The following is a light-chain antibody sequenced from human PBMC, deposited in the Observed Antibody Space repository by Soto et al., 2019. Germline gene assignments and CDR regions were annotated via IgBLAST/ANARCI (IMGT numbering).Light chain of an antibody. CDR1: QSVSSY. J-gene: IGKJ5*01. Sequence: EVVLTQSTATLSLSPGERATLSCRASQSVSSYLAWYQQKAGQAPRLLIYGASSRATGIPDRFSGSGSGTDFTLTISRLEPEDFAVYYCQQYGSSPLITFAQGTRLAI. CDR3: QQYGSSPLIT. V-gene: IGKV3-20*01. CDR2: GAS.